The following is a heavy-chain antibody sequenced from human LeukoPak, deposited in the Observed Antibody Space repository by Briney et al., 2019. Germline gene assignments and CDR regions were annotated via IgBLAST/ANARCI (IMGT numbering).Heavy chain of an antibody. CDR3: AKGNRDSGGYYCTFLFDY. V-gene: IGHV3-23*01. CDR2: ISGSGGGT. Sequence: QTGGSLRLSCAASGFTFSMYGMSWVRQAPGKGLEWVSAISGSGGGTYYEDSVKGRFTISRDNSKNTLYLQMNSLRAEDTAVYYCAKGNRDSGGYYCTFLFDYWGQGTLVTVSS. CDR1: GFTFSMYG. D-gene: IGHD3-22*01. J-gene: IGHJ4*02.